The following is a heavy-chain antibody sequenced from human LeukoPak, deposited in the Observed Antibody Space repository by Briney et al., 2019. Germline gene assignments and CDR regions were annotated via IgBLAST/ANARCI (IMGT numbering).Heavy chain of an antibody. CDR2: IYYSGST. CDR3: ARDGPPDTILGVSGFDP. D-gene: IGHD3-3*01. V-gene: IGHV4-30-4*08. Sequence: PSETLSLTCTVSGGSISSGDYYWSWIRQPPGKGLEWIGYIYYSGSTYYNPSLKSRVTISVDTSKNQFSLKLSSVTAADTAVYYCARDGPPDTILGVSGFDPWGQGTLVTVSS. CDR1: GGSISSGDYY. J-gene: IGHJ5*02.